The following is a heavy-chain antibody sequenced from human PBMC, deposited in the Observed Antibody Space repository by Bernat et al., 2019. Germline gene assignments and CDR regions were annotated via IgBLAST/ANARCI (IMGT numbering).Heavy chain of an antibody. CDR3: AHRPPTSPPYELRNFAWWFDY. CDR2: IYWDDDK. Sequence: QITLKESGPTLVKPTQTLTLTCTFSGFSLSTSGVGVGWIRQPPGKALEWLALIYWDDDKRYSPSLKSRLTITKDTSKNQVVLTMTTMDPVDTATYYCAHRPPTSPPYELRNFAWWFDYWGQGTLVTVSS. D-gene: IGHD3-9*01. CDR1: GFSLSTSGVG. J-gene: IGHJ4*02. V-gene: IGHV2-5*02.